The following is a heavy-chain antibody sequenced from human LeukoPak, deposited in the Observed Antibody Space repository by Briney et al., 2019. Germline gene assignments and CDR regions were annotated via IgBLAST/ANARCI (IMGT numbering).Heavy chain of an antibody. V-gene: IGHV3-7*01. Sequence: PGGSLRLSCAVSGFTFSNYWMSWARQSPGKGLEWVANIYLDGSRAYYVDSVKGRFNISRDNAKNSLFLQMNSLSAEDTAVYYCGRAGPVTKDHFIDVWGKGTTVTVSS. CDR2: IYLDGSRA. J-gene: IGHJ6*03. CDR3: GRAGPVTKDHFIDV. D-gene: IGHD2-2*01. CDR1: GFTFSNYW.